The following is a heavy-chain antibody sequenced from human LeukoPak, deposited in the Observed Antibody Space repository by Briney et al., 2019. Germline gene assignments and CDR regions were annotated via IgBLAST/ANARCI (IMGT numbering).Heavy chain of an antibody. Sequence: GASVKVSCKASGGTFSSYAISWVRQAPGQGLEWMGRIIPILGIANYAQKFQGRVTITADRFSGVAYMDLSSLSSEDTAVYYCARAYIVNTNGDKVYYYMDVWGTGTTVTVSS. CDR1: GGTFSSYA. J-gene: IGHJ6*03. D-gene: IGHD5-12*01. CDR3: ARAYIVNTNGDKVYYYMDV. V-gene: IGHV1-69*04. CDR2: IIPILGIA.